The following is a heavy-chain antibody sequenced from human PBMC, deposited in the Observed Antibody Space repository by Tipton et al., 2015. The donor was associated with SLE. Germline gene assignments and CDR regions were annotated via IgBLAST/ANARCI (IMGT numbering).Heavy chain of an antibody. V-gene: IGHV4-39*01. D-gene: IGHD6-19*01. CDR3: ARQGQWPHFDY. CDR2: IYYSGST. Sequence: TLSLTCTVSGGSISSGGYYWSWIRPHPGKGLEWIGSIYYSGSTYYNPPLKSRVTISVDTSKNQFSLKLSSVTAADTAVYYCARQGQWPHFDYWGQGTLVTVSS. J-gene: IGHJ4*02. CDR1: GGSISSGGYY.